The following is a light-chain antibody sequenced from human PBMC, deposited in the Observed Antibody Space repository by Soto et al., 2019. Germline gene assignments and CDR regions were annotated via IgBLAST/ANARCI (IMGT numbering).Light chain of an antibody. J-gene: IGKJ4*01. CDR1: QGLLDSDGRTH. CDR2: EVS. CDR3: MQSLQLNT. V-gene: IGKV2D-29*01. Sequence: DIVLTQTPLSLSVTPGQPASISCNSSQGLLDSDGRTHLYWYVQKTGQPPQALIYEVSKRSSGVPDRFQGSGAGTNFTLTMGRVQAEDAGIYYCMQSLQLNTFGGGTKVEIK.